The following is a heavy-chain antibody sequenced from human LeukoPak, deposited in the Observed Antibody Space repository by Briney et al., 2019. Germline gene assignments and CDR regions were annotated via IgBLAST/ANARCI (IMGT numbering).Heavy chain of an antibody. J-gene: IGHJ4*02. Sequence: ASVKVSCKASGYTFSNYYMQWVRQAPGQGLEWMGIINPSGGSTSYALKFQGRVTMTRDTSTSTVYMELSSLRSEDTAVYYCETVMGDSSGYSVGPFDYWGQGTLVTVSS. V-gene: IGHV1-46*01. CDR3: ETVMGDSSGYSVGPFDY. D-gene: IGHD3-22*01. CDR1: GYTFSNYY. CDR2: INPSGGST.